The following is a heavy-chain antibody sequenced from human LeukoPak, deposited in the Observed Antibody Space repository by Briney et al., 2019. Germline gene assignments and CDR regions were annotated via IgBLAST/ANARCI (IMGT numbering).Heavy chain of an antibody. V-gene: IGHV1-2*02. CDR1: GYTFTGYY. J-gene: IGHJ3*02. Sequence: ASVKVSCKASGYTFTGYYMYWVRQAPGQGLEWMGWINPNSGGTNYAQKFQGRVTMTRDTSISTAYMELSRLRSDDTAVYYCARDLLQMMSVAFDIWGQGTMVTVSS. D-gene: IGHD3-22*01. CDR2: INPNSGGT. CDR3: ARDLLQMMSVAFDI.